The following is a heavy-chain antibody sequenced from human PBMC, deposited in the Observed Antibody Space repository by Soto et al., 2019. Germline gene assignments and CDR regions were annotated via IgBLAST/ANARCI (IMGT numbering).Heavy chain of an antibody. CDR1: GGSISSSNW. CDR3: ARDLTVQGPYFDY. J-gene: IGHJ4*02. CDR2: IYHSGST. V-gene: IGHV4-4*02. Sequence: PSETLSLTCAVSGGSISSSNWWSWVRQPPGKGLEWIGEIYHSGSTNYNPSLKSRVTISVDKSKNQFSLKLSSVTAADTAVYYCARDLTVQGPYFDYWGQGTLVTVSS. D-gene: IGHD6-6*01.